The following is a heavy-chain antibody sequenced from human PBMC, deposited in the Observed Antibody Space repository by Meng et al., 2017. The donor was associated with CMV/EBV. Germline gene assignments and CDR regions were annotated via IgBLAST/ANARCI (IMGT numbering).Heavy chain of an antibody. CDR2: ISSSSCYI. CDR3: ARERLNQHSSSSPSDY. J-gene: IGHJ4*02. CDR1: GFTFSSYS. V-gene: IGHV3-21*01. D-gene: IGHD6-6*01. Sequence: ETLSLTCAASGFTFSSYSMNWVRQAPGKGLEWVSSISSSSCYIYYADSVKGRFTISRDNAKNSLYLQMNSLRAEDTAVYYCARERLNQHSSSSPSDYWGQGTLVTVSS.